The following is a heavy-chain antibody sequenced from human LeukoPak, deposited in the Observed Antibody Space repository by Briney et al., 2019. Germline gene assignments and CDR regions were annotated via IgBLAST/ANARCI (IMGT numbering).Heavy chain of an antibody. V-gene: IGHV1-69*02. CDR2: IIPILGIT. Sequence: SVKVSCKASGCTFSSYTISWVRQAPGQGLEWMGRIIPILGITNYAQKFQGRVTITADKSPSPAYIALSSLRSEDAAGYYCATVGGRRELLPWAGGGYFDYWGQGTLVTVSS. D-gene: IGHD1-7*01. CDR1: GCTFSSYT. J-gene: IGHJ4*02. CDR3: ATVGGRRELLPWAGGGYFDY.